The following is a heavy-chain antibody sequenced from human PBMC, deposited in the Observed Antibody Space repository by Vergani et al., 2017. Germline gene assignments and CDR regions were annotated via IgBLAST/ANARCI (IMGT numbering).Heavy chain of an antibody. Sequence: QVQLQESGPGVVKPSETLSLTCTVSGYSISSGYYWGWIRQPPGKGLEWIGSIYHSGSTYSNPSFKSRVSISVDTSKNQFSLKLSPVTAADPAVYYCARSRPYCTSGSCPAIWGQGTLVTVSS. J-gene: IGHJ4*02. CDR2: IYHSGST. V-gene: IGHV4-38-2*02. D-gene: IGHD2-15*01. CDR3: ARSRPYCTSGSCPAI. CDR1: GYSISSGYY.